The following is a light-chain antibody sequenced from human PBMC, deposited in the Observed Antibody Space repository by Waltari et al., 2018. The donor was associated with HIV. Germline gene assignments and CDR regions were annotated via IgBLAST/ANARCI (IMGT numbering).Light chain of an antibody. Sequence: DIVMTPSPDSLAVSLGERATINCKSARNVLYDSNNKNYLAWYQQKPGQPPKLLIYWASTRESGVPDRFSGSGSGTDFTLTISSLQAEDVAVYYCQQYYNTPFTFGPGTKVDI. CDR2: WAS. CDR3: QQYYNTPFT. V-gene: IGKV4-1*01. J-gene: IGKJ3*01. CDR1: RNVLYDSNNKNY.